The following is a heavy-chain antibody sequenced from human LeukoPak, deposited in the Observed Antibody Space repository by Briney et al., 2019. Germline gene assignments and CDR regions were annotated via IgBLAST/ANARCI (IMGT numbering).Heavy chain of an antibody. J-gene: IGHJ4*02. D-gene: IGHD5-18*01. V-gene: IGHV4-59*12. CDR1: GGSISSYY. Sequence: SETLSLTCTVSGGSISSYYWSWIRQPPGKGLEWIGYIYYSGSTNYNPSLKSRVTISVDTSKNQFSLKLSSVTAADTAVYYCARTDPGYSYGYYWGQGTLVTVSS. CDR2: IYYSGST. CDR3: ARTDPGYSYGYY.